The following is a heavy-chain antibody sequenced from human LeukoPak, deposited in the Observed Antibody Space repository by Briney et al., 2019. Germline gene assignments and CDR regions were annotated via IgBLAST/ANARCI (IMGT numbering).Heavy chain of an antibody. J-gene: IGHJ4*01. Sequence: ASVKVSCKASGYTFTGHYMHWVRQGPGQGPGWMGWINPKSGVTNYAQTFQGRVTMTRDTSISIVSMELSRLTLDDTAVYYCARALRYDDSSGYYAYWGQGTLVTVSS. CDR2: INPKSGVT. V-gene: IGHV1-2*02. D-gene: IGHD3-22*01. CDR3: ARALRYDDSSGYYAY. CDR1: GYTFTGHY.